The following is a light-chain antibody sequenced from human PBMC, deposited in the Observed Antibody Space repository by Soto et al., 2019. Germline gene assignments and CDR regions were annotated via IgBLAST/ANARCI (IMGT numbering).Light chain of an antibody. CDR1: QSISTW. V-gene: IGKV1-5*01. CDR3: QQYFSYT. CDR2: HAS. J-gene: IGKJ2*01. Sequence: DIQMTQSPSTLSASVGDRVTITCRASQSISTWLAWYQQRPGIAPRLLIYHASTLNSGVPSRFSGRGSGTEFTLTISILQPADFATYFCQQYFSYTFGQGTKLEIK.